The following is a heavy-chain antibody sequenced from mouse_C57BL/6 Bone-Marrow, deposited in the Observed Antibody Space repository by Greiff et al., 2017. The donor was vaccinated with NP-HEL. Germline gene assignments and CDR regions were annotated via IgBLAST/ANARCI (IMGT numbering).Heavy chain of an antibody. Sequence: QVQLQQPGAELVKPGASVKLSCKASGYTFTSYWMQWVKQRPGQGLEWIGEIDPSDSYTNYNQKFKGKATLTVDTSSSTAYMQLSSLTSEDSAVYYCARSLILRRGFAYWGQGTLVTVSA. CDR2: IDPSDSYT. CDR1: GYTFTSYW. CDR3: ARSLILRRGFAY. J-gene: IGHJ3*01. D-gene: IGHD2-4*01. V-gene: IGHV1-50*01.